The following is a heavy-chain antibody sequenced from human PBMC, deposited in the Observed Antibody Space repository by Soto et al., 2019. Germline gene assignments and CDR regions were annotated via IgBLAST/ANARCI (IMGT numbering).Heavy chain of an antibody. V-gene: IGHV4-31*03. J-gene: IGHJ2*01. CDR2: IYYSGST. CDR1: GGSFSSGGYY. Sequence: QVQLQESGPGLVKPSQTLSLTCTVSGGSFSSGGYYWSWIRQHPGKGLEWIGYIYYSGSTYYNPSLKSRVTISVDTSKNQFSLKLSSVTAADTAVYYCARDKYVTNWYFDLWGRGTLVTVSS. D-gene: IGHD2-2*01. CDR3: ARDKYVTNWYFDL.